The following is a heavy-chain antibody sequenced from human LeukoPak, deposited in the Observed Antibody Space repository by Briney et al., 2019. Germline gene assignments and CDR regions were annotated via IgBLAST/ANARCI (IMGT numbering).Heavy chain of an antibody. CDR3: AKEMGYYDGTGLDY. CDR1: GFTFSSYA. J-gene: IGHJ4*02. V-gene: IGHV3-23*01. CDR2: ISGSGGST. Sequence: PGGSLRLSCAASGFTFSSYAMSWVRQAPGKGLEWVSAISGSGGSTFYADSVKGRFTISRDNSKSTLFLQMNSLSAEDTAVYYCAKEMGYYDGTGLDYWGQGTLVTVSS. D-gene: IGHD3-22*01.